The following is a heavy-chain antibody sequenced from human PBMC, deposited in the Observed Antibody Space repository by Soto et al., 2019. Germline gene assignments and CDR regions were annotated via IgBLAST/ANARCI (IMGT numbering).Heavy chain of an antibody. CDR1: GYTFTSYG. CDR2: ISAYNGNT. CDR3: ARVSQYYDILPGMDV. V-gene: IGHV1-18*01. Sequence: ASVKVSCKASGYTFTSYGISWVRQAPGQGLEWMGWISAYNGNTNYAQKLQGRVTMTTDTSTSTAYMELRSLRSDDTAVYYCARVSQYYDILPGMDVWGQGTTVTVSS. D-gene: IGHD3-9*01. J-gene: IGHJ6*02.